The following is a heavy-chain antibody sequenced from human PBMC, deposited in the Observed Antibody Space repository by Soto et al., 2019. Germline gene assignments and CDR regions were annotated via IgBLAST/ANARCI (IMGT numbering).Heavy chain of an antibody. D-gene: IGHD3-10*01. V-gene: IGHV1-69*08. Sequence: QVQLVQSGAEVKKPGSSVKVSCKASGGTFSSYTISWVRQAPGQGLEWMGRIIPILGIANYAQKFQGRVTITADKSTSTAYMELSSLRSEDTAVYYCARDTPYGSWSYYYYYYGMDVWGQGTTVTVSS. CDR3: ARDTPYGSWSYYYYYYGMDV. CDR2: IIPILGIA. J-gene: IGHJ6*02. CDR1: GGTFSSYT.